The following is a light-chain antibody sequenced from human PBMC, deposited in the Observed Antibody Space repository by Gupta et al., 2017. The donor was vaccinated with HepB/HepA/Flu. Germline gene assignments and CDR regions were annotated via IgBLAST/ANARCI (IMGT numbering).Light chain of an antibody. CDR2: WAS. CDR1: QSVLYSSNNKNY. CDR3: QQYHSPPYT. Sequence: DIVMTQSPDSLAVSLGERATINCKSSQSVLYSSNNKNYLAWYQQKPGQPPKLLIYWASTRESGVPDRFSGSGSGTDFTLTISRLQAENVAVYYCQQYHSPPYTFGQGTKMEIK. V-gene: IGKV4-1*01. J-gene: IGKJ2*01.